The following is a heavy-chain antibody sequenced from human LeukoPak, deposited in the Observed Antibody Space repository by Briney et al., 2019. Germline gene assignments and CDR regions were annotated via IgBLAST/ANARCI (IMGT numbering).Heavy chain of an antibody. V-gene: IGHV4-59*08. D-gene: IGHD6-13*01. Sequence: SETLSLTCTVSSGSISTYYWSWIRQPPGKGLEWIGYISYTGNTHYSPSLQSRVTISVDTSKNPFSLKLNSVTAADTAVYYCARHVPSSGTVFDYWGQGTLVTVSS. CDR2: ISYTGNT. CDR3: ARHVPSSGTVFDY. CDR1: SGSISTYY. J-gene: IGHJ4*02.